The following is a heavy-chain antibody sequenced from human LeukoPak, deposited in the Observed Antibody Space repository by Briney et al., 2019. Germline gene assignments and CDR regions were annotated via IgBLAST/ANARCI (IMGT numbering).Heavy chain of an antibody. Sequence: GGSLRLSCAASGFTFSSYWMSWVRQAPGKGLEWVANIKQDGSEKYYVDSVKGRFTISRDNAKNSLYLQMNSLIAEDTAVYYCARGQHYDFWSGRSSHTLYYYYMDVWGKGTTVTVSS. J-gene: IGHJ6*03. CDR2: IKQDGSEK. D-gene: IGHD3-3*01. V-gene: IGHV3-7*01. CDR3: ARGQHYDFWSGRSSHTLYYYYMDV. CDR1: GFTFSSYW.